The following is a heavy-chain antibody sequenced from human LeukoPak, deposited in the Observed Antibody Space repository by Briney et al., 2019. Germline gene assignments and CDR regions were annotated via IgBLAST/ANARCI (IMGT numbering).Heavy chain of an antibody. Sequence: PGGSLGLSCAVSGLTLSNYGMSWVRQAPGKGLEWVAGISDSGGRTNYADSVKGRFTISRDNPKNTLYLQMNSLRAEDTAVYFCAKRGVVIRVILVGFHKEAYYFDSWGQGALVTVSS. CDR1: GLTLSNYG. J-gene: IGHJ4*02. D-gene: IGHD3-22*01. CDR3: AKRGVVIRVILVGFHKEAYYFDS. CDR2: ISDSGGRT. V-gene: IGHV3-23*01.